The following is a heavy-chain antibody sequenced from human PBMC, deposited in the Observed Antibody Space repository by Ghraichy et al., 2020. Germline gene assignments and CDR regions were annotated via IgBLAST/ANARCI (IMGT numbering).Heavy chain of an antibody. CDR1: GFTFNNYA. D-gene: IGHD1-26*01. Sequence: GGYLRLSCAASGFTFNNYAMSWVRQAPGKGLEWVSAVSGSGGYTYYADSVQGRFSISRDNSENTVFLQMNSLRAEDTAIYYCAKDRFSGTYPYHFDYWGQGMLVTVSS. J-gene: IGHJ4*02. V-gene: IGHV3-23*01. CDR3: AKDRFSGTYPYHFDY. CDR2: VSGSGGYT.